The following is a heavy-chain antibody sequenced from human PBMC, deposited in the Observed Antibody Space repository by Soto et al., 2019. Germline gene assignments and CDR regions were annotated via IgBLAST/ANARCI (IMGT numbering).Heavy chain of an antibody. V-gene: IGHV4-31*03. Sequence: SETLSLTCTVSCGSISSGGYYWSWIRQHPGKGLEWIGYIYYSGSTYYNPSLKSRVTISVDTSKNQFSLKLSSVTAADTAVYYCARVGYCTNGVCFDYYYYGMDVWGQGTTVTVSS. J-gene: IGHJ6*02. CDR3: ARVGYCTNGVCFDYYYYGMDV. D-gene: IGHD2-8*01. CDR1: CGSISSGGYY. CDR2: IYYSGST.